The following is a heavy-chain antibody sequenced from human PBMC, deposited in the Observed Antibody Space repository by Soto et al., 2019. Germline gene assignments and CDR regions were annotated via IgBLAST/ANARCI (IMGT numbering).Heavy chain of an antibody. CDR3: ARLRKYYGGNSGYWFDP. J-gene: IGHJ5*02. Sequence: PSETLSLTCTVSGGSINTGDYDWSWIRQPPGKGLEWIGYIYSSGSTYYNPSLKSRVTISRDTSKNQFSLKLSSVTAADTAVYYCARLRKYYGGNSGYWFDPWGQGTLVTVSS. CDR1: GGSINTGDYD. CDR2: IYSSGST. V-gene: IGHV4-30-4*01. D-gene: IGHD4-17*01.